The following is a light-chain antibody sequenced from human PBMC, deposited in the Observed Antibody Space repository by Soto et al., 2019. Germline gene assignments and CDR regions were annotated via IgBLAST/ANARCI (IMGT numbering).Light chain of an antibody. CDR2: DVT. CDR3: TSYTTSSTHV. Sequence: QSVLTQPASVSGSPGQSIATSCTGTSSDVGAYNYVFWYQQYPGKAPKLIIYDVTNRPSGVSDRFSGSKSGNTASLTISGLQAEDEADYYCTSYTTSSTHVFGPGTKVTVL. J-gene: IGLJ1*01. V-gene: IGLV2-14*01. CDR1: SSDVGAYNY.